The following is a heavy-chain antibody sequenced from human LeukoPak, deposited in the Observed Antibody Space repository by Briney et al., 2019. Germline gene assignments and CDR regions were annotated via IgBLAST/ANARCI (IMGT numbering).Heavy chain of an antibody. Sequence: SETLSLTCTVSGGSISTSNYYWGWIRQPPGKGLEWIGNIFYSGSTYYSPSLRSRVTISLDTSKNQFSLKLSSVTAADTALYYCSRASSTSYYDYWGQGSLVTVSS. CDR2: IFYSGST. CDR3: SRASSTSYYDY. J-gene: IGHJ4*02. V-gene: IGHV4-39*07. D-gene: IGHD6-19*01. CDR1: GGSISTSNYY.